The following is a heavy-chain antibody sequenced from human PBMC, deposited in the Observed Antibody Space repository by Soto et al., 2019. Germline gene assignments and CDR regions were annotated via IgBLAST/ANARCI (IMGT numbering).Heavy chain of an antibody. D-gene: IGHD3-9*01. CDR3: GRLEGLATISYYFDY. CDR2: VYYSGST. V-gene: IGHV4-39*02. CDR1: DGSGSSSSYY. J-gene: IGHJ4*02. Sequence: PSETLSATCSVADGSGSSSSYYWGWVRQPPGKGLEWIGSVYYSGSTYYNPSLESRVTISVDKSKNHFSLKLMSLSAADTAVYYCGRLEGLATISYYFDYWGQGALVTVSS.